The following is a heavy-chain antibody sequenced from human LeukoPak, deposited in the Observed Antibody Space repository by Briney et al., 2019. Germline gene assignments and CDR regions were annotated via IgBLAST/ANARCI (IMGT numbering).Heavy chain of an antibody. D-gene: IGHD3-9*01. CDR3: ARLPIYDILTGPVDY. CDR1: GDSISSSSYC. J-gene: IGHJ4*02. CDR2: IYYSGST. Sequence: PSETLSLTCTASGDSISSSSYCCGWIRQPPGKGLEWIGSIYYSGSTYYNPSLKSRVTISVDTSKNQFSLKLSSVTAADTAVYYCARLPIYDILTGPVDYWGQGTLVTVSS. V-gene: IGHV4-39*01.